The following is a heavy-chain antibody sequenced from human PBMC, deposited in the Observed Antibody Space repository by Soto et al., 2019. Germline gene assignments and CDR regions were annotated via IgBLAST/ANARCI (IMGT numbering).Heavy chain of an antibody. Sequence: ASVKVSCKTSGYTFSNYGITWVRQASGQPLEWLGWISLYSDGTSYAQKFRGRVSMTTDTSTTTAYMELRSLRSDDTAVYYCARVVPGAEAWFGPWGQGTLVTVSS. CDR2: ISLYSDGT. J-gene: IGHJ5*02. CDR3: ARVVPGAEAWFGP. V-gene: IGHV1-18*01. CDR1: GYTFSNYG.